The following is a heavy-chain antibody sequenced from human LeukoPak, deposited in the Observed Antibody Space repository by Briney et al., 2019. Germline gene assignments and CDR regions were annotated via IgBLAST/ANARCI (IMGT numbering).Heavy chain of an antibody. CDR1: GYTFTNYG. Sequence: ASVKLSCKASGYTFTNYGISWVRQAPGQGLEWMGWISAYNGNTNYAQKLQGRVTMTTDTSTSAAYMDLKSLRSDDTAVYYCARDRLSGGGDYWGQGTLVTVSS. D-gene: IGHD3-3*01. V-gene: IGHV1-18*01. CDR2: ISAYNGNT. CDR3: ARDRLSGGGDY. J-gene: IGHJ4*02.